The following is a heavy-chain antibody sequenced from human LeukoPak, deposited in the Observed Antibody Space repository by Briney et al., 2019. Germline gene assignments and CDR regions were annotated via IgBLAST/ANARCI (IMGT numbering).Heavy chain of an antibody. CDR3: ARSRVGATPFDY. J-gene: IGHJ4*02. CDR2: INPNSGGT. V-gene: IGHV1-2*02. Sequence: ASVKVSCKASGYTFTSYAMNWVRQAPGQGLEWMGWINPNSGGTNYAQKFQGRVTMTRDTSISTAYMELSRLRSDDTAVYYCARSRVGATPFDYWGQGTLVTVSS. D-gene: IGHD1-26*01. CDR1: GYTFTSYA.